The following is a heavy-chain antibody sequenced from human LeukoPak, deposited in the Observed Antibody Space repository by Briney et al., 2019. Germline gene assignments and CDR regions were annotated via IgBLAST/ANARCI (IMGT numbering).Heavy chain of an antibody. CDR2: IRSVAYRGTT. J-gene: IGHJ6*02. Sequence: GGSLRLSCRTSGSTLGDHAMSWVRQAPGKGLEWVGFIRSVAYRGTTEYAASVKGRFTISRDDSKGVVHLQMNALKSEDTAVYYCSRGPIQLWVHNGMDVWGQGTTVTVSS. D-gene: IGHD5-18*01. CDR1: GSTLGDHA. V-gene: IGHV3-49*04. CDR3: SRGPIQLWVHNGMDV.